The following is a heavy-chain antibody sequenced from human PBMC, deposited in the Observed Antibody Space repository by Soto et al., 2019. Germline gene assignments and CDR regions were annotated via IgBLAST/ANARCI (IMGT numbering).Heavy chain of an antibody. D-gene: IGHD6-19*01. V-gene: IGHV1-2*02. CDR1: GSTLTGYY. Sequence: ASVTVSCKSSGSTLTGYYMHWVLQAPGQGLEWMGWINPNSGGTNYAQKFQGRVTMTRDTSISTAYMELSRLRSDDTAVYYCARARVAVAGIDYWGQGTLVTVSS. CDR3: ARARVAVAGIDY. CDR2: INPNSGGT. J-gene: IGHJ4*02.